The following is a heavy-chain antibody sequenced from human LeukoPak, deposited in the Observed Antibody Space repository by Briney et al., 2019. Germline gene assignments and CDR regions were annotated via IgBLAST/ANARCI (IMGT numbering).Heavy chain of an antibody. Sequence: PSETLSLTCTVSGGSISSGTYYWIWIRQFAGKGLEWIGRIYTSGGTNYNPSLKSRVTISVDTSKNQFSLKLISVTAADTAVYYCARTPGGVGGGNDYWGQGTLVTVSS. CDR2: IYTSGGT. V-gene: IGHV4-61*02. CDR1: GGSISSGTYY. CDR3: ARTPGGVGGGNDY. J-gene: IGHJ4*02. D-gene: IGHD3-16*01.